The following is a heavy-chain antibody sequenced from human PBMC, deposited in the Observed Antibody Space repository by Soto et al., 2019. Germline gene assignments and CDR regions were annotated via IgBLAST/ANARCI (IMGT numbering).Heavy chain of an antibody. CDR2: IRYDGSNK. Sequence: QVQLVESGGGVVQPGRSLRLSCAASGFTFSSYVMHWVRQAPGKGLEWVAVIRYDGSNKYYADSVKGRFTISRDNSMNTLYLQMNSLRAEDTAVYYCARAFDSSSGYYGDWFDPWGQGTLVTVSS. CDR3: ARAFDSSSGYYGDWFDP. V-gene: IGHV3-33*01. D-gene: IGHD3-22*01. J-gene: IGHJ5*02. CDR1: GFTFSSYV.